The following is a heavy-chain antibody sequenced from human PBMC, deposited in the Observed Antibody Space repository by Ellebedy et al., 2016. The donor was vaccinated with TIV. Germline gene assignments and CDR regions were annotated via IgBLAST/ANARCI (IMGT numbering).Heavy chain of an antibody. CDR2: IIPIFGTA. D-gene: IGHD6-6*01. CDR3: ARNRDSSSSTLLKYYYYGMDV. Sequence: ASVKVSCKASGGTFSSYAISWVRQAPGQGLEWMGGIIPIFGTANYAQKFQGRVTITADESTSTAYMELSSLRSEDTAVYYCARNRDSSSSTLLKYYYYGMDVWGQGTTVTVSS. V-gene: IGHV1-69*13. CDR1: GGTFSSYA. J-gene: IGHJ6*02.